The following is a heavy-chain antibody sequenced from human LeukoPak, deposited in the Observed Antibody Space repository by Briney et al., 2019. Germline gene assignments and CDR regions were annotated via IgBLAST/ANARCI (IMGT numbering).Heavy chain of an antibody. CDR1: GFSFRSHG. J-gene: IGHJ1*01. Sequence: GGSLRLSCAASGFSFRSHGMNWVRQAPGKGLERVSGISPRGDITYYKDSVRGRFTISRDNFKNTVSLQLNSLRAEDTAMYYCAKDDDWGRFNHWGQGTLVTVSS. D-gene: IGHD3-16*01. V-gene: IGHV3-23*01. CDR3: AKDDDWGRFNH. CDR2: ISPRGDIT.